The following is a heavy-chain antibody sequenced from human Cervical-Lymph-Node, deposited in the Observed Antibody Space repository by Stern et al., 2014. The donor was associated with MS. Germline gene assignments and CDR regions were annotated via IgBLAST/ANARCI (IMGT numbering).Heavy chain of an antibody. V-gene: IGHV3-33*01. Sequence: QVQLVQSGGGVVQPGRSLRLSCATSGFPLSGYAMHWVRQAPGKELEWLAIVWHDGSNYYYADSVKGRFTISRDKSKNTVYLKMNSLRAEDTGVYYCARDLSSSGYYSDSCFDYWGQGTLVTVSS. CDR3: ARDLSSSGYYSDSCFDY. D-gene: IGHD6-25*01. CDR1: GFPLSGYA. CDR2: VWHDGSNY. J-gene: IGHJ4*02.